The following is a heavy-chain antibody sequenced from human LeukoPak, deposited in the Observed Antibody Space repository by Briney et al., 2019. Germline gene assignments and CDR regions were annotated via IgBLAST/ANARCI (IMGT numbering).Heavy chain of an antibody. Sequence: GGSLRLSCAASGFTFSNYPMDWVRQAPGRGLEWVSAISSGGDRAYYADSVKGRFTTSRDNSRNTLFLQLNNLRADDTAIYYCAVDYSSPNCYGQSAFDIWGQGTMVTVSS. CDR3: AVDYSSPNCYGQSAFDI. CDR2: ISSGGDRA. CDR1: GFTFSNYP. J-gene: IGHJ3*02. V-gene: IGHV3-23*01. D-gene: IGHD2-2*01.